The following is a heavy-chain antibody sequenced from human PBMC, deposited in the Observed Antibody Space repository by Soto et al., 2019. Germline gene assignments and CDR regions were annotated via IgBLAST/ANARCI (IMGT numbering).Heavy chain of an antibody. J-gene: IGHJ5*02. Sequence: SETLSLTCAVAGGSISGVGYSWSWIRQPPGKGLEWIGYIYHSGSTYYNPSLKSRVTISVDRSKNQFSLKLSSVTAADTAVYYCARVPSPWGQGTLVTVS. V-gene: IGHV4-30-2*01. CDR3: ARVPSP. CDR1: GGSISGVGYS. CDR2: IYHSGST.